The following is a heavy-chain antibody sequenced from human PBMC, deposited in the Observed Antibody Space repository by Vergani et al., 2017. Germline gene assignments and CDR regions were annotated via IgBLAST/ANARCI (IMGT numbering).Heavy chain of an antibody. J-gene: IGHJ3*02. V-gene: IGHV3-72*01. CDR3: VRVKGSNWNDHLYDI. Sequence: EVQVVESGGGLVQPGGSLRLSCAASGFIFSDHYMDWVRQAPGKGLEWVGRIRNKANDYTTQYAASVKGRFTISRDDSNSYLYQQMNSLQTEDTALYYCVRVKGSNWNDHLYDIWGQGTLVTVSS. CDR1: GFIFSDHY. CDR2: IRNKANDYTT. D-gene: IGHD1-1*01.